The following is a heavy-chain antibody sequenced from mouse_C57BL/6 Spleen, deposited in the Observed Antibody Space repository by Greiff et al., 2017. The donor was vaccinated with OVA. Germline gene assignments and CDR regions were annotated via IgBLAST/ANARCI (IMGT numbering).Heavy chain of an antibody. CDR3: ARGGGSSYFDV. CDR2: IDPSDSYT. CDR1: GYTFTSYW. D-gene: IGHD1-1*01. Sequence: QVQLQQPGAELVMPGASVKLSCKASGYTFTSYWMHWVKQRPGQGLEWIGEIDPSDSYTNYNQTFKGRFTLTVDKSSSTVYMQLSSLTSEDSAVYYWARGGGSSYFDVWGTGTTVTVSS. J-gene: IGHJ1*03. V-gene: IGHV1-69*01.